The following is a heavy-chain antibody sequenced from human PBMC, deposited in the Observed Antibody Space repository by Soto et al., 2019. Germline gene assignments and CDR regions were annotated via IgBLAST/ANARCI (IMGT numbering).Heavy chain of an antibody. Sequence: GWSLRLACVSSGFTFISSFMGWIRQAPGKGLEWVANINQDGGVTYYVDSVEGRFTISRDNTKDSLYLQMNSLRGEDTAIYYCARYYRGSGRYFFDYWGQGTLVTVSS. D-gene: IGHD6-19*01. CDR3: ARYYRGSGRYFFDY. J-gene: IGHJ4*02. V-gene: IGHV3-7*03. CDR2: INQDGGVT. CDR1: GFTFISSF.